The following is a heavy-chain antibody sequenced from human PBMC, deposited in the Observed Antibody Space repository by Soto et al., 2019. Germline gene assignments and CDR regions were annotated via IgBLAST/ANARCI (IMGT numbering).Heavy chain of an antibody. CDR3: ARESEDLTSNFDY. V-gene: IGHV3-21*01. CDR1: GFTFTGYS. J-gene: IGHJ4*02. Sequence: GGSLRLSCAASGFTFTGYSMNWVRQAPGKGLEWVSSISSTTNYIYYADSMKGRFTVSRDNAKNSVYLEMNSLSAEDTAEYYCARESEDLTSNFDYWGQGTLVTVSS. CDR2: ISSTTNYI.